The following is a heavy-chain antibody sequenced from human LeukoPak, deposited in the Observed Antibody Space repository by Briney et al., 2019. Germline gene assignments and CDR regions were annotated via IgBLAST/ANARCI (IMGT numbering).Heavy chain of an antibody. Sequence: ASVKVSCKASGYTFTSYYMHWVRQAPGQRLEWMGIINPSGGSTGYAQKFQGRVTMTRNTSISTAYMELSSLRSEDTAVYYCARAKSYYYGSGSYPYWGQGTLATVSS. J-gene: IGHJ4*02. D-gene: IGHD3-10*01. CDR1: GYTFTSYY. CDR2: INPSGGST. CDR3: ARAKSYYYGSGSYPY. V-gene: IGHV1-46*01.